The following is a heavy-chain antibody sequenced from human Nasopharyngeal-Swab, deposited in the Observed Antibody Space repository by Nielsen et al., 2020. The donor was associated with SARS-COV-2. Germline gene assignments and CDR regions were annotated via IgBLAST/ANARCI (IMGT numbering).Heavy chain of an antibody. D-gene: IGHD1-26*01. Sequence: GESLKISCAASGFSVSSNYMNWVRLAPGKGLEWVSVIHGGGTTYYADSVKGRFTISRDNSKNTLYLQMNSLRAEDTAVYYCAKDSEGLGGDYDYWGQGTLVTVSS. CDR2: IHGGGTT. CDR1: GFSVSSNY. CDR3: AKDSEGLGGDYDY. V-gene: IGHV3-53*01. J-gene: IGHJ4*02.